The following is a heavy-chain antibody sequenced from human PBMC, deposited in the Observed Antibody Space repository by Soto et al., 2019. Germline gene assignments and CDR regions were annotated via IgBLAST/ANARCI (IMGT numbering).Heavy chain of an antibody. J-gene: IGHJ6*02. CDR3: ARRGGSDPYYYYGMDV. V-gene: IGHV3-21*01. CDR2: ISSSSSYI. CDR1: GVTFSGYS. Sequence: GGSLRLSWAAAGVTFSGYSRSWVRQAKGKGLEWVSSISSSSSYIYYADSVKGRFTISRDNAKNSLYLQMNSLRAEDTAVYFCARRGGSDPYYYYGMDVWGQGTTVTVSS.